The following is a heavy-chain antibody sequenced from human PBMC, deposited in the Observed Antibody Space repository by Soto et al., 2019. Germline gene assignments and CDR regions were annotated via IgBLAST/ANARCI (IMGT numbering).Heavy chain of an antibody. V-gene: IGHV4-61*01. CDR2: GSYSGTT. J-gene: IGHJ4*02. D-gene: IGHD4-17*01. CDR1: GVSVSSGSFY. Sequence: QVQLQESGPGLVKPSETLSLTCTVSGVSVSSGSFYWAWIRQPPGKGLEWIGFGSYSGTTNYKPSLKSRVTISVETSRSQISLKVSSLTAADTAVYYCARGATVTQYDYWGQGTLVTVAS. CDR3: ARGATVTQYDY.